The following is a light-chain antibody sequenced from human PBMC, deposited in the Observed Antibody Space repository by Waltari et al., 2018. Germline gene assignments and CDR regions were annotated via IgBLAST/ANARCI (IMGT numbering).Light chain of an antibody. CDR1: QSISSY. Sequence: DIQMTQSPSSLSASVGDRVTITCRASQSISSYLNWYQQKPGKAPKLLIYAASSLQSGVPSWFSGSGSGTDFTLTISSLPPEDFATYYCQQSYSTPLTFGGGTKLEIK. CDR2: AAS. CDR3: QQSYSTPLT. J-gene: IGKJ4*01. V-gene: IGKV1-39*01.